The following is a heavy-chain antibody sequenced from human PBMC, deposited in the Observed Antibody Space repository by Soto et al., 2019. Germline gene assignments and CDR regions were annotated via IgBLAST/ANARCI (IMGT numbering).Heavy chain of an antibody. Sequence: GGSLRLSCAASAFTFSTYWMSWVRQAPGKGLEWVANIKQDGSEKYYVDSVKGRFTISRDNAKNSLYLQMNSLRAEDTAVYYCARGSTYYHDSSGYYIYYFDYWGQGTLVTVSS. J-gene: IGHJ4*02. V-gene: IGHV3-7*03. CDR1: AFTFSTYW. CDR3: ARGSTYYHDSSGYYIYYFDY. CDR2: IKQDGSEK. D-gene: IGHD3-22*01.